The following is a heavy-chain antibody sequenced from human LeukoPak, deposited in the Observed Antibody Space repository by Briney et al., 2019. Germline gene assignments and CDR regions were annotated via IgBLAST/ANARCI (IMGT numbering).Heavy chain of an antibody. V-gene: IGHV3-74*01. Sequence: GGSLRLSCAASGFTLSSYWMHWVRQAPGKGLVWVSRINFDGSSTTYADSVKGRFTISRDNAKNSLYLQMNSLRAEDTAVYYCAREAADPFGDYWGQGTLVTVSS. D-gene: IGHD6-25*01. J-gene: IGHJ4*02. CDR1: GFTLSSYW. CDR2: INFDGSST. CDR3: AREAADPFGDY.